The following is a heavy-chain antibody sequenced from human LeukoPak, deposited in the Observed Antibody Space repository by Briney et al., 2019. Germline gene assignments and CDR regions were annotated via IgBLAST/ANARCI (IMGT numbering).Heavy chain of an antibody. J-gene: IGHJ6*02. V-gene: IGHV3-30*19. Sequence: GGSLRLSCSASGFTFSSYGMHWVGQAPGKGLEWVAVIWYDGSNKYYADSVKGRFTISRDDSKNTLYLQMNSLRAEDTAVYYCARDSTVTTFYYYGMDVWGQGTTVTVSS. D-gene: IGHD4-17*01. CDR2: IWYDGSNK. CDR1: GFTFSSYG. CDR3: ARDSTVTTFYYYGMDV.